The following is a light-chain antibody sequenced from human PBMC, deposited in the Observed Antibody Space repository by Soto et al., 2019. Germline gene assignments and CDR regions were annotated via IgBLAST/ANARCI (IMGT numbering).Light chain of an antibody. CDR2: KAS. CDR3: QHYNSYSEA. CDR1: QSISSW. V-gene: IGKV1-5*03. Sequence: TPSPSTLSASVGARVTITCRASQSISSWLAWYQQKPGKAPKLLIYKASTLKSGVPSRFSGSGSGTEFTLTISSLQPDDFATYYCQHYNSYSEAFAQGTKVDIK. J-gene: IGKJ1*01.